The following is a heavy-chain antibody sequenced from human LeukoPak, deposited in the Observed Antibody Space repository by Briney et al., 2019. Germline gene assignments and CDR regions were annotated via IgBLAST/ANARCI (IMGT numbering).Heavy chain of an antibody. CDR2: ISSSGSTI. CDR3: AKVPLPGYSKGGY. J-gene: IGHJ4*02. Sequence: GGSLRLSCAASGFTFSSYEMNWVRQAPGKGLEWVSYISSSGSTIYYADSVKGRFTISRDNAKNSLYLQMNSLRAEDTAVYYCAKVPLPGYSKGGYWGQGTLVTVSS. CDR1: GFTFSSYE. D-gene: IGHD4-11*01. V-gene: IGHV3-48*03.